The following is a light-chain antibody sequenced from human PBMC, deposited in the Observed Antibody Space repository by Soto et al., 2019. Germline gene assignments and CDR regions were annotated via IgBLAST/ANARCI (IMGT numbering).Light chain of an antibody. CDR2: LNSDGSH. Sequence: QAVVTQPPSASASLGASVKLTCTLSSGHNSYAIAWHQQQPEKGPRYLMKLNSDGSHSKGDGIPDRFSGSSSGAERYLTITSLPSEDEADYYRQTWSTDIRVFGGGTKLTVL. CDR3: QTWSTDIRV. CDR1: SGHNSYA. V-gene: IGLV4-69*01. J-gene: IGLJ3*02.